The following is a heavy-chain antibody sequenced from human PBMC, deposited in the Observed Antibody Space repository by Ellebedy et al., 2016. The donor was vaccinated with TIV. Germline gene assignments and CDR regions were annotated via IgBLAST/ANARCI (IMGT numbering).Heavy chain of an antibody. D-gene: IGHD1-1*01. J-gene: IGHJ6*02. CDR3: ARLTSRLSYYGLDV. CDR2: IFYSGST. CDR1: GGSIRSYY. Sequence: MPSDTLSLTCTVSGGSIRSYYWSWIRQLPGKGLEWIGYIFYSGSTNYNPSLKSRVTLSVHTSKNQFSLNLTSVTATDTAVYYCARLTSRLSYYGLDVWGQGTTVTVSS. V-gene: IGHV4-59*08.